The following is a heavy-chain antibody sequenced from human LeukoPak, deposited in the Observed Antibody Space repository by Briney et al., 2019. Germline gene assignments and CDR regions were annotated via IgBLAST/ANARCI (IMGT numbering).Heavy chain of an antibody. CDR1: GGSISSYY. Sequence: SETLSLTCTVSGGSISSYYWTWIRQPPGKGLEWIGYIYHSGTTKYNPSLKSRVTISADTSKSQFSLKLNSVTAADTAVYYCAQKAPYSPGYSQHWGQGTLVTVSS. J-gene: IGHJ1*01. CDR2: IYHSGTT. D-gene: IGHD2-15*01. V-gene: IGHV4-59*01. CDR3: AQKAPYSPGYSQH.